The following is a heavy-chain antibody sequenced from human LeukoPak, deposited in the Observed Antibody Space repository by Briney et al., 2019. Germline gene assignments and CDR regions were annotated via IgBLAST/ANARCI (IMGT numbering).Heavy chain of an antibody. CDR2: IYYSGST. D-gene: IGHD3-10*01. J-gene: IGHJ5*02. CDR1: GGSISSGGYY. Sequence: SETLSLTCTVSGGSISSGGYYWSWIRQHPGKGLEWIGYIYYSGSTYYNPSLKSRVTISVDTSKNKFSLKLSSVTAADTAVYYCARTTGSVWFGESRTTNWFDPWGQGTLVTVSS. CDR3: ARTTGSVWFGESRTTNWFDP. V-gene: IGHV4-31*03.